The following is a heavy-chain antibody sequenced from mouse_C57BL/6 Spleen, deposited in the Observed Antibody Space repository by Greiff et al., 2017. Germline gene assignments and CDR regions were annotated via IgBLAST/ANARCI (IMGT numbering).Heavy chain of an antibody. D-gene: IGHD4-1*01. Sequence: EVKLMESGGGLVKPGGSLKLSCAASGFTFSSYAMSWVRQTPEKRLEWVATISDGGSYTYYPDNVKGRVTISRDNAKNNLYMQMSHLKSEDTSMYYCAREGSNWDSLDDWGQGATLTVSS. CDR2: ISDGGSYT. V-gene: IGHV5-4*01. CDR3: AREGSNWDSLDD. J-gene: IGHJ2*01. CDR1: GFTFSSYA.